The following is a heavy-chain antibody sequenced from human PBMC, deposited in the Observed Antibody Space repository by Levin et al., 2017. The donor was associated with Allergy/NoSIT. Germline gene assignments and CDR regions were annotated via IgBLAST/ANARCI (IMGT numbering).Heavy chain of an antibody. J-gene: IGHJ4*02. CDR2: IKSKTDGGTT. D-gene: IGHD3-9*01. Sequence: LSLTCAASGFTFSNAWMSWVRQAPGQGLEWVGRIKSKTDGGTTDYAAPVKGRFTISRDDSKNTLYLQMNSLKTEDTAVYYCTTGEDILTGYYNEGGSYFDDWGQGTLVTVSS. CDR3: TTGEDILTGYYNEGGSYFDD. CDR1: GFTFSNAW. V-gene: IGHV3-15*01.